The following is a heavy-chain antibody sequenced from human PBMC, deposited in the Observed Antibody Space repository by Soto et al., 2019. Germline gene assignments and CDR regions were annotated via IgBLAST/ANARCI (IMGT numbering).Heavy chain of an antibody. D-gene: IGHD3-16*02. V-gene: IGHV3-21*04. CDR2: ISSSSYI. CDR1: GFTFSSYS. CDR3: ARDIGPNTLDY. J-gene: IGHJ4*02. Sequence: GGSLRLSCAASGFTFSSYSMNWVRQAPGKGLEWVSSISSSSYIYYADSVKGRFTISRDNAKNSLYLQMNSLRVEDTAVYYCARDIGPNTLDYWGQGTLVTVSS.